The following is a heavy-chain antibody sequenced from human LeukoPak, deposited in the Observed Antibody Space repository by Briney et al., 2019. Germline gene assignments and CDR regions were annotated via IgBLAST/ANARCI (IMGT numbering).Heavy chain of an antibody. D-gene: IGHD6-19*01. J-gene: IGHJ4*02. CDR3: ARDFGGSGWSSRLDY. V-gene: IGHV3-30*03. CDR2: ISYDGSNK. Sequence: GGSLRLSCAASGFTFSDYSMHWVRQAPGKGLEWVAVISYDGSNKYYADSVKGRFTISRDNSKNTLYLQMNSLRAEDTAVYYCARDFGGSGWSSRLDYWGQGTLVTVSS. CDR1: GFTFSDYS.